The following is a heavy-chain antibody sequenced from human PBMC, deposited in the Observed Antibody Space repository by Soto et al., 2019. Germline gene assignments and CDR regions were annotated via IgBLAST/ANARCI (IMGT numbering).Heavy chain of an antibody. CDR3: VRTSLVVAAATREDY. CDR2: INSDGSST. CDR1: GFTFSNYW. V-gene: IGHV3-74*01. Sequence: EVQLVESGGGLVQPGESLRLSCAASGFTFSNYWMHWVRQAPGKWLVWVSRINSDGSSTSYAGSVKGRFTISRDNAKNTLYLQMNSLRADDTAVYYCVRTSLVVAAATREDYWGQGTLVTVSS. D-gene: IGHD2-15*01. J-gene: IGHJ4*02.